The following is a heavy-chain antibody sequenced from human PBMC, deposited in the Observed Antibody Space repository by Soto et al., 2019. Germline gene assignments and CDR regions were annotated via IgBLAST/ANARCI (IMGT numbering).Heavy chain of an antibody. D-gene: IGHD2-15*01. CDR1: GFTFSNAW. CDR3: SLGYCSGGSCYPTSQ. Sequence: GGSLRLSCAASGFTFSNAWMNWVRQAPGKGLEWVGRIKSRTDGGTTDYAAPVKGRFTISRDDSKNTLYLQMNSLKTEDTAVYYCSLGYCSGGSCYPTSQWGQGTLVTVSS. J-gene: IGHJ4*02. V-gene: IGHV3-15*07. CDR2: IKSRTDGGTT.